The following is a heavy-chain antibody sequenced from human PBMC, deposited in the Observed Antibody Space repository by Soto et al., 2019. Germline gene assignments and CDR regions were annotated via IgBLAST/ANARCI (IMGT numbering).Heavy chain of an antibody. D-gene: IGHD3-3*01. V-gene: IGHV3-21*01. CDR3: VCRVTVFGVAAER. CDR2: ISPSSSSI. Sequence: EVQLVESGGGLVKPGDSLRLSCVASGFIFSSYTMNWVRQAPGTGLEWVSSISPSSSSIYYADSVKGRFTISRDNAKNSLYLQMNSLRAEDTAVYYCVCRVTVFGVAAERWSQGTLVTVSS. J-gene: IGHJ4*02. CDR1: GFIFSSYT.